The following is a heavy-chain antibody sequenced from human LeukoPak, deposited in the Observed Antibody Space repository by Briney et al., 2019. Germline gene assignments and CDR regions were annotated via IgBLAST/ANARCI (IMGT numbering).Heavy chain of an antibody. D-gene: IGHD6-6*01. CDR2: IKQDGGEK. CDR1: GFTFSSHW. J-gene: IGHJ4*02. V-gene: IGHV3-7*01. CDR3: ARDGVFRSSAPDY. Sequence: PSGGSLRLSCAASGFTFSSHWMSWVRQAPGKGLEWVANIKQDGGEKYYVDSVKGRFTISRDNAKNSLYLQMNSLRAEDTAVYYCARDGVFRSSAPDYWGQGTLVTVSS.